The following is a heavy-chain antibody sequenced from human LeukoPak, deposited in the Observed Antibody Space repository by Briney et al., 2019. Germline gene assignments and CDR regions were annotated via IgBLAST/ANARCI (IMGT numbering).Heavy chain of an antibody. J-gene: IGHJ6*04. D-gene: IGHD3-9*01. CDR1: GFTFSSYA. CDR2: ISYDGSNK. Sequence: GRSLRLSCAASGFTFSSYAMHWVRQAPGKGLEWVAVISYDGSNKYYADSVKGRFTISRDNSKNTLYLQMNSLRAEDTAVYYCARDQGILTGDYYHGMDVWGKGTTVTVSS. CDR3: ARDQGILTGDYYHGMDV. V-gene: IGHV3-30*04.